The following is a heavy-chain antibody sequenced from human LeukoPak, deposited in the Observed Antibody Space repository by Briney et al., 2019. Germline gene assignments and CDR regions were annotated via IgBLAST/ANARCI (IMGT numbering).Heavy chain of an antibody. CDR2: IYHSGST. Sequence: SETLSLTCAVSGGSISSGGYSWSWIRQPPGKGLEWIGYIYHSGSTYYNPSLKRRVTISVDRSKNQFSLKLSSVTAADTAVYYCARLVAATGNFDYWGQGTLVTVSS. J-gene: IGHJ4*02. CDR1: GGSISSGGYS. CDR3: ARLVAATGNFDY. V-gene: IGHV4-30-2*01. D-gene: IGHD6-13*01.